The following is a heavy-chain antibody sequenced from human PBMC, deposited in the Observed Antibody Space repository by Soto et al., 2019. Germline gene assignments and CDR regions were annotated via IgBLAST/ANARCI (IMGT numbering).Heavy chain of an antibody. CDR3: ARAVYSSRRYYFDL. Sequence: SETLSLTCSVSGDSINTFYWFLIRQSAGKGLERIGRIYTNGATNYNPSLRGRVTLSVDTSKNQFSLTLSSLTDADTAVYYCARAVYSSRRYYFDLWGQAILVTVS. V-gene: IGHV4-4*07. CDR1: GDSINTFY. CDR2: IYTNGAT. J-gene: IGHJ4*02. D-gene: IGHD4-4*01.